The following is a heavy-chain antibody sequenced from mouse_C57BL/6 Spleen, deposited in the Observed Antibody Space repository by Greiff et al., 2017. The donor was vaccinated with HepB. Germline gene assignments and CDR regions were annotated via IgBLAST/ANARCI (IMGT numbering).Heavy chain of an antibody. Sequence: QVQLKQSGPELVKPGASVKISCKASGYAFSSSWMNWVKQRPGKGLEWIGRIYPGDGDTNYNGKFKDKATLTADKSSSTAYMQLSSLTSEDSAVYFCARSAYSNRYFDVWGTGTTVTVSS. D-gene: IGHD2-5*01. CDR2: IYPGDGDT. CDR1: GYAFSSSW. V-gene: IGHV1-82*01. J-gene: IGHJ1*03. CDR3: ARSAYSNRYFDV.